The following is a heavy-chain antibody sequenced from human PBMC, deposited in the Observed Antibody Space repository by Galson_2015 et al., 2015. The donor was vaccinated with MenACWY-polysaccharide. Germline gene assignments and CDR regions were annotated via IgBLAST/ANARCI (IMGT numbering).Heavy chain of an antibody. CDR1: GGSISSGSYY. Sequence: ETLSLTCTVSGGSISSGSYYWGWIRQPPGKGLDWVSSITSNGDNTYYADSVKGRFTISSDNSKNTLYLQMNSLRVEDTAVYYCAKDWPGSSGWRTGGDFDYWGQGILVTVSS. V-gene: IGHV3-23*01. J-gene: IGHJ4*02. D-gene: IGHD6-19*01. CDR2: ITSNGDNT. CDR3: AKDWPGSSGWRTGGDFDY.